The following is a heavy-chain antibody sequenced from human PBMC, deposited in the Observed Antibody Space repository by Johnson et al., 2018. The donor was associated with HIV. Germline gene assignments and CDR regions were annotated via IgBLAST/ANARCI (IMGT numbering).Heavy chain of an antibody. CDR2: IYYAGSNK. V-gene: IGHV3-30*18. CDR1: GFTFSSYG. CDR3: AKVSVVVGTRGAFDI. J-gene: IGHJ3*02. Sequence: QVQLVESGGGVVQPGRSLRLSCAASGFTFSSYGMHWVRQAPGKGLEWVAVIYYAGSNKYYADSMKGRFTISRDNSKNTLYLQMNSLRAEDTAVYYCAKVSVVVGTRGAFDIWGQGTMVTVSS. D-gene: IGHD3-22*01.